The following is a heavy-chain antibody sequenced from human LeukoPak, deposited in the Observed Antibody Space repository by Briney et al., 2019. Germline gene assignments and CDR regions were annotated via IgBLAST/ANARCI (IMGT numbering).Heavy chain of an antibody. J-gene: IGHJ4*02. V-gene: IGHV4-34*01. CDR2: INRSGST. CDR3: ARTLDY. Sequence: ASETLSLTCAVYVGSFNGYYCSWIRHPPGKGLEWIGEINRSGSTNYNPSLKSRVTISVDTSKNQFSLKLSSVTAADTAVYYCARTLDYWGQGTLVTVSS. CDR1: VGSFNGYY.